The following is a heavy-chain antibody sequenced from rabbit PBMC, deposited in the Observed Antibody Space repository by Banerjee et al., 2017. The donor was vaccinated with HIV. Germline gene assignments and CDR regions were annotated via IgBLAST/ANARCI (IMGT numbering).Heavy chain of an antibody. V-gene: IGHV1S40*01. CDR3: VRGASSSGYYSL. J-gene: IGHJ4*01. Sequence: SLEESGGDLVKPGASLTLTCTASGFSFSSSYYMCWVRQAPGKGLEWIGCIYAGSSGSTWYATWAKGRFTISQTSSTTVTLQMTSLTAADTATYFCVRGASSSGYYSLWGPGTLVTVS. D-gene: IGHD1-1*01. CDR2: IYAGSSGST. CDR1: GFSFSSSYY.